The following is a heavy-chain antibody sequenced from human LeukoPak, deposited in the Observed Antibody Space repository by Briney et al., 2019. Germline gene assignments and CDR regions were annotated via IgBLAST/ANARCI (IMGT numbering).Heavy chain of an antibody. Sequence: GGSLRLSCASTGFTFSNDWMTWVRQAQGKGLDWVANINKDGSKKNYVDSVKGRFTISRDNSKNSLFLQMNSLRAEDTAIYYCARDTSPSSSSSYFDAFDMWGQGTMVTVSS. V-gene: IGHV3-7*01. D-gene: IGHD6-19*01. CDR3: ARDTSPSSSSSYFDAFDM. CDR2: INKDGSKK. J-gene: IGHJ3*02. CDR1: GFTFSNDW.